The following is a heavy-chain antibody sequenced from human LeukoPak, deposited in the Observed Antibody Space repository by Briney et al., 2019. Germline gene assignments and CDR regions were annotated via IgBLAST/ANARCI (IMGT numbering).Heavy chain of an antibody. J-gene: IGHJ4*02. CDR1: GFTFSSYS. Sequence: GSLRLSCAASGFTFSSYSMNWVRQAPGKGLEWVSYISSSSSTIYYADSVKGRFTISRDNAKNSLYLQMNSLRAEDTAVYYCARDSLMVRGVIYAYWGQGTLVTVSS. CDR2: ISSSSSTI. D-gene: IGHD3-10*01. V-gene: IGHV3-48*01. CDR3: ARDSLMVRGVIYAY.